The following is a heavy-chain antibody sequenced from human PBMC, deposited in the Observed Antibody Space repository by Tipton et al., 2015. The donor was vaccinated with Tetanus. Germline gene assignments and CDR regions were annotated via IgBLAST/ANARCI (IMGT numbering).Heavy chain of an antibody. CDR3: AKEGGVVPAGYDAFDI. CDR1: GFTFSSYA. V-gene: IGHV3-23*01. CDR2: ISGSGGST. D-gene: IGHD2-2*01. Sequence: SGFTFSSYAMSWVRQAPGKGLEWVSAISGSGGSTYYADSVKGRFTISRDNSKNTLYLQMNSLRAEDTAVYYCAKEGGVVPAGYDAFDIWGQGTMVTVSS. J-gene: IGHJ3*02.